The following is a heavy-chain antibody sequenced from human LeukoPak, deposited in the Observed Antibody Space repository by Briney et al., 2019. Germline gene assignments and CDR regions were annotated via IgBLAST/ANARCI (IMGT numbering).Heavy chain of an antibody. CDR3: ARAPVSGYYRVGAFDI. CDR2: ISGGGGST. D-gene: IGHD3-22*01. Sequence: GGSLRLSCAASGFTFSSYAMSWVRQAPGKGLEWVSAISGGGGSTYYADSVKGRFTISRDNSKNTLYLQMNSLRAEDTAVYYCARAPVSGYYRVGAFDIWGQGTMVTVSS. CDR1: GFTFSSYA. J-gene: IGHJ3*02. V-gene: IGHV3-23*01.